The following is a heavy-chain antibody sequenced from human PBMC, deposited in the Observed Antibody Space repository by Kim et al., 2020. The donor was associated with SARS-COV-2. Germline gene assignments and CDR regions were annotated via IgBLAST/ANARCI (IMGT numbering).Heavy chain of an antibody. CDR2: IYSGGNT. CDR3: AEYSRDGKIYFDY. CDR1: GFTVSSNY. Sequence: GGSLRLSCAASGFTVSSNYMSWVRQAPGKGLEWVSVIYSGGNTYYANSVKGRFTISRHISENTLYLQMNSLGAEDTAVYYCAEYSRDGKIYFDYWGQGTLVTVSS. V-gene: IGHV3-53*04. J-gene: IGHJ4*02. D-gene: IGHD6-6*01.